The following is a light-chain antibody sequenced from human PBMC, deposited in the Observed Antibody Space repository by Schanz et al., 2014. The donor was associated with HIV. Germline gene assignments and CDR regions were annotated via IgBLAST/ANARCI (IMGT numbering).Light chain of an antibody. CDR2: ENN. CDR3: QSYDIANPGV. Sequence: NFMLTQPHSVSESPGKTVIISCTRTSGSIASSFVQWYQQRPDSAPTLVISENNDRPSGVPDRFSGSIDSSSNSASLTISGLETEDEADYYCQSYDIANPGVFGGGTKLTVL. V-gene: IGLV6-57*04. CDR1: SGSIASSF. J-gene: IGLJ3*02.